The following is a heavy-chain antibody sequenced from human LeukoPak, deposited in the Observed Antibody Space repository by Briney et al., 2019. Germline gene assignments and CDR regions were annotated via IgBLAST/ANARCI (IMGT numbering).Heavy chain of an antibody. Sequence: GGSLRLSCAASGFTVSSNYMSWVRQAPGKGLEWVSVIYSGGSTYYADSVKGRFTISRDDSKNTLYLQMNSLRAEDTAVYYCARSFSYDSSGYTFDYWGQGTLVTVSS. J-gene: IGHJ4*02. D-gene: IGHD3-22*01. CDR1: GFTVSSNY. V-gene: IGHV3-66*02. CDR3: ARSFSYDSSGYTFDY. CDR2: IYSGGST.